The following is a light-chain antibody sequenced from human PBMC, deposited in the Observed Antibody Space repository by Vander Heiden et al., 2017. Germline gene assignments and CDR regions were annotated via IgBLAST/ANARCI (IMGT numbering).Light chain of an antibody. CDR3: QQDDSTPRT. V-gene: IGKV4-1*01. CDR2: WAS. J-gene: IGKJ1*01. Sequence: DIVMTQSPDSLAVSLGERATINCKSSQSVLYSSKRQNYLAWYQQKPGQPPRLFIYWASTRESGVPDRFSGSGSGTDFTLTISSLQAEDVAVYYCQQDDSTPRTFGQGTKVEIK. CDR1: QSVLYSSKRQNY.